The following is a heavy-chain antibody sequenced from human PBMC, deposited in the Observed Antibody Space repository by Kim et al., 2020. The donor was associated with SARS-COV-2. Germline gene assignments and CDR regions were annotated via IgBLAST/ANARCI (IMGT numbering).Heavy chain of an antibody. CDR2: ISSSSSTI. CDR1: GFTFSSYS. Sequence: GGSLRLSCAASGFTFSSYSMNWVRQAPGKGLEWVSYISSSSSTIYYADSVKGRFTISRDNAKNSLYLQMNSLRDEDTAVYYCARDMGGVVVTSRRSYYFDYWGQGTLVTVSS. V-gene: IGHV3-48*02. CDR3: ARDMGGVVVTSRRSYYFDY. D-gene: IGHD2-21*02. J-gene: IGHJ4*02.